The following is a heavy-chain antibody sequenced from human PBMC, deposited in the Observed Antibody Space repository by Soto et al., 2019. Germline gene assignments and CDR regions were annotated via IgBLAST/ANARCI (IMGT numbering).Heavy chain of an antibody. V-gene: IGHV3-20*04. J-gene: IGHJ4*02. CDR1: GFTFADYG. Sequence: GGSLRLSCAASGFTFADYGMTWVRQVPGKGLEWVSSVNWNGGSTYYADSVKGRFTISRENAKNSLYLQMNSLRAEDTAVYYCARALYSSSSRTTYFDYWGQGALVTVSS. CDR2: VNWNGGST. D-gene: IGHD6-6*01. CDR3: ARALYSSSSRTTYFDY.